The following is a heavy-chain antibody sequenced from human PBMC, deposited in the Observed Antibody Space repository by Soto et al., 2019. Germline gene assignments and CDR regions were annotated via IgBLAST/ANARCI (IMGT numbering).Heavy chain of an antibody. Sequence: VGSLRLSCAASVFTFSSYGMHCVRHSPGKWLEWVAVIWYDGSNKYYADSVKGRFTISRDNSKNTLYLKMKSLRAEDTAVYYCARDGSGYSYALYYFQYLGQGTLVKVSS. J-gene: IGHJ4*02. CDR2: IWYDGSNK. CDR1: VFTFSSYG. D-gene: IGHD5-18*01. CDR3: ARDGSGYSYALYYFQY. V-gene: IGHV3-33*01.